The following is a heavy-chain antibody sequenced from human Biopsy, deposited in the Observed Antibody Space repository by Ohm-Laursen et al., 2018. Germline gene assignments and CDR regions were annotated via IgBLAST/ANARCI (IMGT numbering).Heavy chain of an antibody. CDR2: IFYRGST. V-gene: IGHV4-59*04. CDR3: ARDYDTSGYYYVS. J-gene: IGHJ5*02. Sequence: SDTLSLTCTVSGGSFTGHYWSWIRQPPGKGLEWIGSIFYRGSTHYKPSLKSRVNISVDTSKNQFSPKLNSVTAADTAVYYCARDYDTSGYYYVSWGQGTLVTVSS. D-gene: IGHD3-22*01. CDR1: GGSFTGHY.